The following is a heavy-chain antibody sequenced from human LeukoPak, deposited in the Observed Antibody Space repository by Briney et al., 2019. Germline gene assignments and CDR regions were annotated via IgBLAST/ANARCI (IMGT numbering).Heavy chain of an antibody. CDR3: ARVGSGSYFDY. D-gene: IGHD3-10*01. CDR1: GGSISSRIYY. V-gene: IGHV4-39*07. Sequence: PSETLSLTCTVSGGSISSRIYYWGWIRQPPGKGLEWIGTIYYSGSTYYNPSLKSRVTISADTSKSQFSLKLSSVTAADTAVYYCARVGSGSYFDYWGQGTLVTVSS. CDR2: IYYSGST. J-gene: IGHJ4*02.